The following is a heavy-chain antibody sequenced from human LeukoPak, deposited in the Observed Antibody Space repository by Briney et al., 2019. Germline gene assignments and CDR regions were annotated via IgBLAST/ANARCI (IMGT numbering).Heavy chain of an antibody. CDR1: GGSISSGGRY. CDR3: ASALSSLGGY. J-gene: IGHJ4*02. CDR2: IYTSGNT. V-gene: IGHV4-61*02. D-gene: IGHD2-2*01. Sequence: PSQTLSLTCTVSGGSISSGGRYWSWIRQPAGKGLEWIGRIYTSGNTNYNPSLKSRVTISADTSKNQFSLRLRSVTAADTAVYYCASALSSLGGYWGQGTLVTVSP.